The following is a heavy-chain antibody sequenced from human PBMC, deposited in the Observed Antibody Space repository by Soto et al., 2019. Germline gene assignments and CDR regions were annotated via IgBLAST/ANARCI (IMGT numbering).Heavy chain of an antibody. V-gene: IGHV1-3*01. Sequence: GASVKVSCKASGYTFTSYAMHWVRQAPGQRLEWMGWINAGNGNTKYSQKFQGRVTITRDTSASTAYMELSSLRSEDTAVYYCARAVDRAAAGMRAFDIWGQGTMVTVSS. CDR3: ARAVDRAAAGMRAFDI. D-gene: IGHD6-13*01. CDR1: GYTFTSYA. CDR2: INAGNGNT. J-gene: IGHJ3*02.